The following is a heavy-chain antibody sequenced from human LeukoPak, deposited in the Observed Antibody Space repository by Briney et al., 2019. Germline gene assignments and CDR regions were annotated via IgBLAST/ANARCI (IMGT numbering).Heavy chain of an antibody. V-gene: IGHV4-61*02. D-gene: IGHD6-19*01. J-gene: IGHJ4*02. Sequence: SETLSLTCTVSGGSISSSSYYWSWIRQPAGKGLEWIGRIYTSGSTNYNPSLKSRVTMSVDTSKNQFSLKLSSVTAADTAVYYCARGEYSSGWPFDYWGQGTLVTVSS. CDR3: ARGEYSSGWPFDY. CDR2: IYTSGST. CDR1: GGSISSSSYY.